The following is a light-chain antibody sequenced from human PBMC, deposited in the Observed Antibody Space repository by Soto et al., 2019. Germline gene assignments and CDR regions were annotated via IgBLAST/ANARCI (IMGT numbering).Light chain of an antibody. CDR1: QSLLHSNGYNY. J-gene: IGKJ1*01. Sequence: DSVMTQSPLSLPVAPGEPASISCRSSQSLLHSNGYNYLDWYLQKPGQSPQLLIYLGSNRASGVPDRFSGSGSGTDFTLKFSRVEAEDVGVYYCMQALQTPPWTFGQGTKVEIK. CDR3: MQALQTPPWT. CDR2: LGS. V-gene: IGKV2-28*01.